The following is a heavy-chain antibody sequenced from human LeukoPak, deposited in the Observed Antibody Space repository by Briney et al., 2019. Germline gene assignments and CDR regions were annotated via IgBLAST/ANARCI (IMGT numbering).Heavy chain of an antibody. CDR3: AREGVVRGVIDY. Sequence: GGSLRLSCAASGFTFSSYSMNWVRQAPGKGLEWVANIKQDGSEKYYVDSVKGRFTISRDNAKNSLYLQMNSLRAEDTAVYYCAREGVVRGVIDYWGQGTLVTVSS. V-gene: IGHV3-7*01. CDR1: GFTFSSYS. D-gene: IGHD3-10*01. J-gene: IGHJ4*02. CDR2: IKQDGSEK.